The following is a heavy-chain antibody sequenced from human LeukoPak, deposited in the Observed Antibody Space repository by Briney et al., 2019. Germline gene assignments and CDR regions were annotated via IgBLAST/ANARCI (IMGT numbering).Heavy chain of an antibody. D-gene: IGHD6-6*01. J-gene: IGHJ4*02. Sequence: GGSLRLSCAASGFTFSSYAMHRVRQAPGKGLEWVAFIRYDGSNKYYADSVKGRFTISRDNSKNTLYLQMNSQRAEDTAVYYCAKATLIPGIAARQGTLDYWGQGTLVTVSP. CDR1: GFTFSSYA. V-gene: IGHV3-30*02. CDR2: IRYDGSNK. CDR3: AKATLIPGIAARQGTLDY.